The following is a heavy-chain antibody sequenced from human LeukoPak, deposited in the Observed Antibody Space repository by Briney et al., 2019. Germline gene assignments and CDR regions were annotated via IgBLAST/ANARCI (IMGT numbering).Heavy chain of an antibody. CDR2: IYYSGST. D-gene: IGHD4/OR15-4a*01. CDR1: GGSISSYY. CDR3: AREIPRVLGECFDP. J-gene: IGHJ5*02. V-gene: IGHV4-59*01. Sequence: SETLSLTYTVSGGSISSYYWSWIRQPPGKGLEWIGYIYYSGSTNYNPSLKSRVTISVDTSKNQFSLKLSSVTAADTAVYYCAREIPRVLGECFDPWGQGTLVTVSS.